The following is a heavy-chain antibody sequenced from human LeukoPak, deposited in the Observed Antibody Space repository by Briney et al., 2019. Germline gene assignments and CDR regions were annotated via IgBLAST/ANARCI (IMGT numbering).Heavy chain of an antibody. V-gene: IGHV4-59*10. J-gene: IGHJ6*02. CDR2: IYTSGST. Sequence: QSSETLSLTCAVYGGSFSSYYWSWIRQPAGKGLEWIGRIYTSGSTNYNPSLKSRVTMSVDTSKNQFSLKLSSVTAADTAVYYCARVSPHYYYYGMGVWGQGTTVTVSS. CDR3: ARVSPHYYYYGMGV. CDR1: GGSFSSYY.